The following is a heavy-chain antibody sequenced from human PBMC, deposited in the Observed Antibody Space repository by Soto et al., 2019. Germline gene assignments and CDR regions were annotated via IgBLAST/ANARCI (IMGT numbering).Heavy chain of an antibody. CDR1: GGTFSSYA. CDR3: ARSAVGAMDYYFYYYGMDF. CDR2: IIPIFGTA. J-gene: IGHJ6*02. Sequence: AVKVSCKASGGTFSSYAISWVRQAPGQGLEWMGGIIPIFGTANYAQKFQGRVTITADESTSTAYMELNSLRSEDTAVYYCARSAVGAMDYYFYYYGMDFWGQGTTVTVSS. V-gene: IGHV1-69*13. D-gene: IGHD1-26*01.